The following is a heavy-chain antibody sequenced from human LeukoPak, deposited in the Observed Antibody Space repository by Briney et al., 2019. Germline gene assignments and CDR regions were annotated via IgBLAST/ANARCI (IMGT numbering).Heavy chain of an antibody. CDR2: IRQDGGAK. J-gene: IGHJ4*02. Sequence: GGSLRLSCAASTHTFSNCWLSWAREAPGKGLEWVANIRQDGGAKQYADSVKGRFTMSRESATKTVYLEMNSLRAEDTAVYCCARDRPWGYFDDWGQGALVTVSS. CDR3: ARDRPWGYFDD. CDR1: THTFSNCW. D-gene: IGHD3-16*01. V-gene: IGHV3-7*04.